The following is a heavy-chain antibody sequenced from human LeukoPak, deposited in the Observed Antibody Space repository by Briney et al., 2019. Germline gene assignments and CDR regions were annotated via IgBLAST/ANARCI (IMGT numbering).Heavy chain of an antibody. D-gene: IGHD6-13*01. CDR1: GFTFSSYA. Sequence: PGGSLRLSCAASGFTFSSYAMSWVRQAPGKGLEWVSAISGSGDSTFYADSVKGRFTISRDNSKSTLFLQMTSLRAEDTAVYYCARVAPAGTYFDYWGQGTLVTVSS. V-gene: IGHV3-23*01. J-gene: IGHJ4*02. CDR3: ARVAPAGTYFDY. CDR2: ISGSGDST.